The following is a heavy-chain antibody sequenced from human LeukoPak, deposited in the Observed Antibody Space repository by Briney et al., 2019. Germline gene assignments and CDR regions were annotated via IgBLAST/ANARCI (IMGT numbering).Heavy chain of an antibody. V-gene: IGHV4-59*01. D-gene: IGHD6-19*01. Sequence: SETLSLTCTVSGGSISSYYWSWIRQPPGKGLEWLGYIYYSGSTNYNPSLKSRVTISVDTSKNQFSLKLSSVTAADTAVYYCARETGPGWYGIDYWGQGTLVTVSS. J-gene: IGHJ4*02. CDR2: IYYSGST. CDR3: ARETGPGWYGIDY. CDR1: GGSISSYY.